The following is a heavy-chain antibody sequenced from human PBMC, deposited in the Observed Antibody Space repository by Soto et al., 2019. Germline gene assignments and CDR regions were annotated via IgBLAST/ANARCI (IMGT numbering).Heavy chain of an antibody. D-gene: IGHD6-19*01. CDR3: AKARLLGYSSEIDAFDI. J-gene: IGHJ3*02. CDR2: ISGSGGST. V-gene: IGHV3-23*01. Sequence: GGSLRLSCAASGFTFSSYAMSWVRQAPGKGLEWVSAISGSGGSTYYADSVKGRFTISRDNSKNTLYLQMNSLRAEDTAVYYCAKARLLGYSSEIDAFDIWGQGTMVTVSS. CDR1: GFTFSSYA.